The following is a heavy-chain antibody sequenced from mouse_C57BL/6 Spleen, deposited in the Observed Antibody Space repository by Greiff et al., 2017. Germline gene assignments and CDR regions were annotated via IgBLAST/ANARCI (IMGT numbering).Heavy chain of an antibody. V-gene: IGHV1-80*01. CDR3: ARGSRDGNCDGFAY. CDR2: IYPGDGDT. CDR1: GYAFSSYW. Sequence: VQLQQSGAELVKPGASVKISCKASGYAFSSYWMNWVKQRPGKGLEWIGQIYPGDGDTNYNGKFKGKATLTADKSSSTAYMQLSSLTSEDSAVYFCARGSRDGNCDGFAYWGQGTLVTVSA. D-gene: IGHD2-1*01. J-gene: IGHJ3*01.